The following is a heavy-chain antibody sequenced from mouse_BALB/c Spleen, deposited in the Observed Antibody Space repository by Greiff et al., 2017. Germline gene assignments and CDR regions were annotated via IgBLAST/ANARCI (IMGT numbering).Heavy chain of an antibody. CDR1: GYTFTDYN. Sequence: EVKLMESGPELVKPGASVKISCKASGYTFTDYNMHWVKQSHGKSLEWIGYIYPYNGGTGYNQKFKSKATLTVDNSSSTAYMELRSLTSEDSAVYYCARGRGNYDFDVWGAGTTVTVSS. J-gene: IGHJ1*01. CDR2: IYPYNGGT. D-gene: IGHD2-1*01. CDR3: ARGRGNYDFDV. V-gene: IGHV1S29*02.